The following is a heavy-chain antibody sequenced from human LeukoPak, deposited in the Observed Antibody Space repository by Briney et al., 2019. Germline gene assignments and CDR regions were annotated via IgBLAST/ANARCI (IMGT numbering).Heavy chain of an antibody. Sequence: SQTLSLTCAISGDSVSSNTGIWNWVRQSPSRGLEWLGRTYYRSKWFIDYALSVKGRMTINPDTSKNQFSLQLNSVTPEDTAVYYCARDKVLNGFDIWGQGAMVTVSS. V-gene: IGHV6-1*01. D-gene: IGHD2-8*02. J-gene: IGHJ3*02. CDR1: GDSVSSNTGI. CDR2: TYYRSKWFI. CDR3: ARDKVLNGFDI.